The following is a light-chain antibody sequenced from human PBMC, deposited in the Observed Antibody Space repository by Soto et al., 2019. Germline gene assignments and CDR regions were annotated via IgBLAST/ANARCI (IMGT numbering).Light chain of an antibody. J-gene: IGLJ3*02. CDR3: TSYTSSITWV. CDR1: SSDVGGYNY. V-gene: IGLV2-14*01. CDR2: EVS. Sequence: QSALTQPASVSGSPGQSITISCTGTSSDVGGYNYDSWYQQHPGKAPKLMIYEVSRRPSGVSNRFSGSKSGNTASLTISGLQAEDEADYYCTSYTSSITWVFGAGTKLTVL.